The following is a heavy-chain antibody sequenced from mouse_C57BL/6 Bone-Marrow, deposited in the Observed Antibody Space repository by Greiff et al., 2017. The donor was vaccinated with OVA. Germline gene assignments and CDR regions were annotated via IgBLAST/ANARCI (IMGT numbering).Heavy chain of an antibody. D-gene: IGHD2-1*01. CDR2: ISPKYGNYAT. V-gene: IGHV6-3*01. CDR1: GFTFSNYW. CDR3: TLLWSFAY. J-gene: IGHJ3*01. Sequence: EVKLEESGGGLVQPGGSMKLSCVASGFTFSNYWMNWVRQSPEKGLEWVGQISPKYGNYATNYAETVKWRFTISRDDSKSSVYLQTNNLRAEDTGIYYCTLLWSFAYWGQGTLVTVSA.